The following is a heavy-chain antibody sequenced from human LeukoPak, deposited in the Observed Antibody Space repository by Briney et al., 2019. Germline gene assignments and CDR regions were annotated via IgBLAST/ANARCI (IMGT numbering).Heavy chain of an antibody. Sequence: SETLSLTCTVSGGSISTDYHFWGWIRQSPEKGLEWIGSIYYNGKAYYNPSLKSRLTLSVDTSKNQVSLTLTSVTAADTAVYYCARAGDYGGVDYWGQGALVTASS. CDR2: IYYNGKA. V-gene: IGHV4-39*07. J-gene: IGHJ4*02. CDR1: GGSISTDYHF. D-gene: IGHD4/OR15-4a*01. CDR3: ARAGDYGGVDY.